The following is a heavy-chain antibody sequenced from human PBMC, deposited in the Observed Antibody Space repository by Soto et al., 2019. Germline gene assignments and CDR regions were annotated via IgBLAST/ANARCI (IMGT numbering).Heavy chain of an antibody. CDR3: ARYTYYYGSGSYYHDY. J-gene: IGHJ4*02. V-gene: IGHV3-7*03. D-gene: IGHD3-10*01. Sequence: PGGSLRLSCAASGFTFSSYWMSWVRQAPGKGLEWVANIKQDGSEKYYVDSVKGRFTISRDNAKNSLYLQMNSLRAEDTAVYYCARYTYYYGSGSYYHDYWGQGTLVTVSS. CDR1: GFTFSSYW. CDR2: IKQDGSEK.